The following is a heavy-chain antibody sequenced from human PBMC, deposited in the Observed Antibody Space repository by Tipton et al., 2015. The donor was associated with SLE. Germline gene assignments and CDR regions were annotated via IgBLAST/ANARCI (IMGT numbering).Heavy chain of an antibody. V-gene: IGHV4-34*01. CDR2: INHSGSS. CDR3: ARGTYYDILTGSYYFDY. J-gene: IGHJ4*02. Sequence: LRLSCAVYGGSFSGYYWSWIRQPPGKGLEWIGEINHSGSSNYSPSLKSRVTISVDTSKNQFSLKLSSVTAADTAVYYCARGTYYDILTGSYYFDYWGQGTLVTVSS. D-gene: IGHD3-9*01. CDR1: GGSFSGYY.